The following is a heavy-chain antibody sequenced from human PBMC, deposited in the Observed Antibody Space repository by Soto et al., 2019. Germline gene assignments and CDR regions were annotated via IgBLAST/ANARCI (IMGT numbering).Heavy chain of an antibody. V-gene: IGHV1-18*04. CDR3: ARDKTDYYYYGMDV. J-gene: IGHJ6*02. Sequence: ASVKVSCKASGYTFTGYYMHWVRQAPGQGLEWMGWISAYNGNTSYAQKLQGRVTMTTDTSTSTAYMELRSLRSDDTAVYYCARDKTDYYYYGMDVWGQGTTVTVSS. CDR1: GYTFTGYY. CDR2: ISAYNGNT.